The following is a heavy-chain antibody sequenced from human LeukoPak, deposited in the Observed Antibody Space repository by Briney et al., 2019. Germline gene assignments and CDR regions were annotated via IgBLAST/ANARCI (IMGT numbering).Heavy chain of an antibody. V-gene: IGHV1-8*01. J-gene: IGHJ6*02. Sequence: ASVKVSCKASGYTFTSYDINWVRQAPGQGLEWVGRMNPNSGNTGYAQKFQGRVTMTRNTSISTAYMELSSLRSEDTAVYYCARSSVMGSYYVIDYYYGMDVWGQGTTVTVFS. D-gene: IGHD1-26*01. CDR1: GYTFTSYD. CDR3: ARSSVMGSYYVIDYYYGMDV. CDR2: MNPNSGNT.